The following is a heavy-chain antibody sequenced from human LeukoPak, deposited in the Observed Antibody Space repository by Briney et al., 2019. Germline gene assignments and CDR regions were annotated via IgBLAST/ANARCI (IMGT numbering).Heavy chain of an antibody. CDR1: GFAVSSKY. V-gene: IGHV3-66*01. Sequence: GGSLRLSCAASGFAVSSKYMSWVRQAPGKGLEWVTVIYLDGRADYADSVKGRFTISSDNSKNTVYLQMNSLKDEDAAVYYCARDAETSLANWGQGTLVTVSP. CDR2: IYLDGRA. D-gene: IGHD5-24*01. CDR3: ARDAETSLAN. J-gene: IGHJ4*02.